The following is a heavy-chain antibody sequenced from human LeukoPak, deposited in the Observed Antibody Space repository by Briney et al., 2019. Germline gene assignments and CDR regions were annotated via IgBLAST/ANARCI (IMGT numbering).Heavy chain of an antibody. CDR1: GFTFDDYA. V-gene: IGHV3-9*01. D-gene: IGHD6-13*01. Sequence: GGSLRLSCAASGFTFDDYAMHWVRQAPGKGLEWVSGISWNSGSIGYADSVKGRFTISRDNANNSLYLQMNNLRAEDTAVYYCARQRAGYSNSWYTYWGRGTLVIVSS. J-gene: IGHJ4*02. CDR3: ARQRAGYSNSWYTY. CDR2: ISWNSGSI.